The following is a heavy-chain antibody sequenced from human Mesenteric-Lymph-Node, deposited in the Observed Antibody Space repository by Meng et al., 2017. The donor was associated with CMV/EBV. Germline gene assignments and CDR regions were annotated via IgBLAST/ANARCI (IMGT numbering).Heavy chain of an antibody. J-gene: IGHJ4*02. D-gene: IGHD6-19*01. CDR3: ARGRAVTGGIHFDY. CDR1: GLTFSSYA. Sequence: GESLKISCAASGLTFSSYALHWVRQAPGKGLEWVAVISYDRSDKSYADSVQGRFSISRDNSQNTLYLQMNSLRAEDTAVYYCARGRAVTGGIHFDYWGQGTLVTVSS. V-gene: IGHV3-30*14. CDR2: ISYDRSDK.